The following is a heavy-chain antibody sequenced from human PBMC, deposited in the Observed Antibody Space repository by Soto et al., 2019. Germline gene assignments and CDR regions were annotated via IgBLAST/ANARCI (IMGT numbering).Heavy chain of an antibody. CDR2: IYYSGST. D-gene: IGHD3-22*01. CDR1: GGSISSGDYY. Sequence: SETLSLTCTVSGGSISSGDYYWSWIRQPPGKGLEWIGYIYYSGSTDYNSSLKSRVTISVDTSKNQFSLKLSSVTAADTAVYYCARYDYDNNIYSIDYWGQGALVTVS. CDR3: ARYDYDNNIYSIDY. J-gene: IGHJ4*02. V-gene: IGHV4-30-4*01.